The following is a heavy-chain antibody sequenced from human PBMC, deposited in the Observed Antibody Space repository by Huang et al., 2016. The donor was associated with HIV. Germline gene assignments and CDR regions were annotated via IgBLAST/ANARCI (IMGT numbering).Heavy chain of an antibody. D-gene: IGHD3-10*01. CDR2: FNPEEGER. V-gene: IGHV1-24*01. Sequence: QVQLTQSGAEVKKPGASVKVSCKISGDTLTESSRHWVRQAPGKGLEWMGSFNPEEGERVYAQRFKGRVTMTEDTTTDTAYLELSSLRSEDTAVYYCATEGLWGEGNTLDYWGQGTLVTVSS. J-gene: IGHJ4*02. CDR3: ATEGLWGEGNTLDY. CDR1: GDTLTESS.